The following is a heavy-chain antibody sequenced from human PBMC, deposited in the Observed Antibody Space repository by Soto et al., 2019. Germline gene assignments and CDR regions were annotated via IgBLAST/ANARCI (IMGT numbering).Heavy chain of an antibody. J-gene: IGHJ5*02. CDR1: GFTFSSYA. CDR2: ISSSGSTI. CDR3: ARDRAFVPHRGSYHNWFDP. Sequence: GGSLRLSCAASGFTFSSYAMSWVRQAPGKGLEWVSYISSSGSTIYYADSVKGRFTISRDNAKNTLYLQMNSLRAEDTAVYYCARDRAFVPHRGSYHNWFDPWGQGTLVTVSS. V-gene: IGHV3-48*01. D-gene: IGHD1-26*01.